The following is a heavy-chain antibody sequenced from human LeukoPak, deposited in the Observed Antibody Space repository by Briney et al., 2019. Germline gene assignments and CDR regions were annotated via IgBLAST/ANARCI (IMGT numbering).Heavy chain of an antibody. V-gene: IGHV4-59*08. Sequence: SETLSLTFTVSGGSISSYYWSWIRQPPGKGLEWIGYIYYSGSTNYNPSLKSRVTISVDTSKNQFSLKLSSVTAADTAVYYCARGFRSYYDSSVQYYFDYWGQGTLVTVSS. CDR1: GGSISSYY. CDR2: IYYSGST. J-gene: IGHJ4*02. D-gene: IGHD3-22*01. CDR3: ARGFRSYYDSSVQYYFDY.